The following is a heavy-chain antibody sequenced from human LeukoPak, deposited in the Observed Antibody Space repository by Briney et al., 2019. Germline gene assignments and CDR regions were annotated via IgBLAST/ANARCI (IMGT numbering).Heavy chain of an antibody. Sequence: PGGSLRLSCAASEFTFSDYYMSWIRQAPGKGLEWVSYISSSGSTIYYADSVKGRFTISRDNAKNSLYLQMNSLRAEDTAVYYCARDLGYCTNGVCHTRFDYWGQGTLVAVSS. CDR2: ISSSGSTI. J-gene: IGHJ4*02. V-gene: IGHV3-11*01. CDR1: EFTFSDYY. D-gene: IGHD2-8*01. CDR3: ARDLGYCTNGVCHTRFDY.